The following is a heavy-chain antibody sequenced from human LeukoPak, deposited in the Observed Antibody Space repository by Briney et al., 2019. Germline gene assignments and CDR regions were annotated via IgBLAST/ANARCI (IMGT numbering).Heavy chain of an antibody. CDR2: ISSSGST. Sequence: SETLSLTCSVSGDSITYLYWSWIRQAAGKGLEWIGRISSSGSTDYNASLKSRVTMSVDTSKNQLSLKVISVTAADTAVYYCACAPDYYDSSGYWSFDYWGQGTLVTVSS. V-gene: IGHV4-4*07. D-gene: IGHD3-22*01. CDR1: GDSITYLY. J-gene: IGHJ4*02. CDR3: ACAPDYYDSSGYWSFDY.